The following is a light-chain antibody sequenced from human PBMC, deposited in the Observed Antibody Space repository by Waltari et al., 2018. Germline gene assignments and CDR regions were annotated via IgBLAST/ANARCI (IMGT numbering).Light chain of an antibody. CDR2: HAS. CDR3: QKYNRLPAT. V-gene: IGKV3-20*01. CDR1: ESVGKY. Sequence: EIVLTQSPGTLSLSPGERATLSCRASESVGKYLAWYQQRPGQAPRLVMFHASNRATGIPDRFSGSGSGTDFSLTISRLEPEDFAVYYCQKYNRLPATFSQGTKVEIK. J-gene: IGKJ1*01.